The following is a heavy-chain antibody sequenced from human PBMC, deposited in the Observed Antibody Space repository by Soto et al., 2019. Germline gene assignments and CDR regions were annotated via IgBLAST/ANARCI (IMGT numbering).Heavy chain of an antibody. CDR2: IYWDDDR. CDR1: GFSLGTSGVG. Sequence: QITLKESGPTLVKPTQTLTLTCTFSGFSLGTSGVGVGCIRQPPGKALEWLAFIYWDDDRRYSPSLMSRLTITKDTSKNQVVLTMTNMDPLHTATYYFAHRRSPAVQNWNSGYFDFWGQGPLVTVSS. D-gene: IGHD1-7*01. J-gene: IGHJ4*02. CDR3: AHRRSPAVQNWNSGYFDF. V-gene: IGHV2-5*02.